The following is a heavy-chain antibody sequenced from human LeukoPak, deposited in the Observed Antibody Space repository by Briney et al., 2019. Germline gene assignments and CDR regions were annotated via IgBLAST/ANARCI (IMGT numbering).Heavy chain of an antibody. Sequence: KAGGSLRLSCAASGLTFSDYYMTWIRQAPGKGLEWVSSISVSGTTTYSADSVRGRFTVSRDNAKNSVFLYMNSRRPEATAVFYCAIQMTMIVVVPYFDYWGQGTLVTVSS. CDR3: AIQMTMIVVVPYFDY. J-gene: IGHJ4*02. V-gene: IGHV3-11*04. D-gene: IGHD3-22*01. CDR1: GLTFSDYY. CDR2: ISVSGTTT.